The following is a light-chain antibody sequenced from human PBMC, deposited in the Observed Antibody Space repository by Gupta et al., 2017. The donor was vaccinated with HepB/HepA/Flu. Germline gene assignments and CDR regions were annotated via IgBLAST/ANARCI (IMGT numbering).Light chain of an antibody. V-gene: IGLV2-11*01. CDR2: DVN. CDR3: CSYAGNSWV. J-gene: IGLJ3*02. Sequence: QSALTQPASVSGSPGQSSTISCTGTSSDVGGYNYVSWYQQHPGQAPKVMIYDVNRRPSGVPDRFSGSKSGNTASLTISGLQVEDEADYHCCSYAGNSWVFGGGTKLTVL. CDR1: SSDVGGYNY.